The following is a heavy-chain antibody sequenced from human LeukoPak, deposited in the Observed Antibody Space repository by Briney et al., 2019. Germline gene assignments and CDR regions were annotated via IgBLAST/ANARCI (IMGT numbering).Heavy chain of an antibody. J-gene: IGHJ4*02. V-gene: IGHV4-39*07. Sequence: SETLSLTCAVSGGSITSSKYFWGWIRQPPGKELELIGIISYSGSTDYNPSLKSRVTISTDTSKKQFSLKLTSVTAADTAVYYCAGLGVMVLVYQFEYWGRGTPVTVSS. CDR1: GGSITSSKYF. CDR3: AGLGVMVLVYQFEY. CDR2: ISYSGST. D-gene: IGHD2-8*01.